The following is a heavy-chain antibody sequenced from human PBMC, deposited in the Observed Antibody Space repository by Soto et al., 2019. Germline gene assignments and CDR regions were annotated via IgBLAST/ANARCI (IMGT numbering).Heavy chain of an antibody. Sequence: GASVKVSCKASGYTFTSYYMHWVRQAPGQGLEWMGIINPSGGSTSYAQKFQGRVTMTRDTSTSTVYMELSSLRSEDTAVYYCARVYEPSTSWVYFDYWGQGTLVTVSS. CDR2: INPSGGST. J-gene: IGHJ4*02. V-gene: IGHV1-46*03. CDR1: GYTFTSYY. CDR3: ARVYEPSTSWVYFDY. D-gene: IGHD2-2*01.